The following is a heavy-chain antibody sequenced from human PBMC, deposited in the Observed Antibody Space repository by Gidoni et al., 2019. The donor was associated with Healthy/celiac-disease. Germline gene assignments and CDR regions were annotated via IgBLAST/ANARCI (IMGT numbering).Heavy chain of an antibody. Sequence: EVQVVESGGGLVQPGRSLRLSCTASGFTFGDYAMSWVRQAPGKGLEWVGFIRSKAYGGTTEYAASVKGRFTISRDDSKSIAYLQMNSLKSEDTAVYYCTSEVYYYGSGLDYWGQGTLVTVSS. D-gene: IGHD3-10*01. CDR2: IRSKAYGGTT. J-gene: IGHJ4*02. CDR1: GFTFGDYA. V-gene: IGHV3-49*04. CDR3: TSEVYYYGSGLDY.